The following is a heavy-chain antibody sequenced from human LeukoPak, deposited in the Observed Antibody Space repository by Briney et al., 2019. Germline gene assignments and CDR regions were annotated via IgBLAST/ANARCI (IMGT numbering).Heavy chain of an antibody. V-gene: IGHV1-18*01. CDR2: SSTYNGNT. CDR1: GSTFTICG. CDR3: ARGLNLDYDFWSGYQMTSYNWLDP. D-gene: IGHD3-3*01. J-gene: IGHJ5*02. Sequence: SVTVSFKSSGSTFTICGIYWRRQAPGQGLERMGCSSTYNGNTNYARKLQGRVTMTTDTSTSTAYMELRSLRSDDTAVYYCARGLNLDYDFWSGYQMTSYNWLDPWGQGTLVTVSS.